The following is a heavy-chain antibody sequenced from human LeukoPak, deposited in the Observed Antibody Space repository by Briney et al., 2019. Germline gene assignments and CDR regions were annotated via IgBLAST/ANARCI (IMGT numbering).Heavy chain of an antibody. CDR1: GGSISSNY. V-gene: IGHV4-59*01. Sequence: PSETLSLTCTVSGGSISSNYWTWIRQPPGKGLEWIGYVHYSGSTNYNPSLKSRVTISVDTSKNQFSLKLSSVTAADTAVYYCARDRPEVGAIDYWGQGTLVTVSS. J-gene: IGHJ4*02. CDR2: VHYSGST. D-gene: IGHD1-26*01. CDR3: ARDRPEVGAIDY.